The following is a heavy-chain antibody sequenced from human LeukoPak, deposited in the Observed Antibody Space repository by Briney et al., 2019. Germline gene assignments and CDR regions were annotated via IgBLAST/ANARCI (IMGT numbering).Heavy chain of an antibody. CDR3: ARDLIKPDYYGSGSYREVAFDI. V-gene: IGHV3-74*01. D-gene: IGHD3-10*01. CDR2: INPDGSTT. J-gene: IGHJ3*02. CDR1: GFTFSRYW. Sequence: GGSLRLSCAASGFTFSRYWIHWVRQAPGKGLEWVSRINPDGSTTTYADSVKGRFTISGDNAKNSLYLQMNSLRAEDTAVYYCARDLIKPDYYGSGSYREVAFDIWGQGTMVTVSS.